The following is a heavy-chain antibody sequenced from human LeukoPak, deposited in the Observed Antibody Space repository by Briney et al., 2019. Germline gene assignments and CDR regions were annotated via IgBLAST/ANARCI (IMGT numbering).Heavy chain of an antibody. D-gene: IGHD3-10*01. CDR1: GFTVSSNY. J-gene: IGHJ6*02. CDR3: ASSEGPNHYYYYYGMDV. CDR2: IYSGGST. Sequence: GGSLRLSCAASGFTVSSNYMSWVRQAPGKGLEWVSVIYSGGSTYYADSVKGRFTISRDNSKNTLYLRMNSLRAEDTAVYYCASSEGPNHYYYYYGMDVWGQGTTVTVSS. V-gene: IGHV3-53*01.